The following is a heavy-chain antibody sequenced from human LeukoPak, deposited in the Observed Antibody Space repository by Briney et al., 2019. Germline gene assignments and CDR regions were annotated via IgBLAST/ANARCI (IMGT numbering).Heavy chain of an antibody. Sequence: SETLSLTCTVSGDSISSSGYYWGWIRQPPGKGLEWIASIYYSGGTYYNPSLKGRVTISVDTSKNQLSLKLSSLTAADTAVYYCARHEYSGSYYGLSWFDPWGQGTLVTVSS. CDR1: GDSISSSGYY. J-gene: IGHJ5*02. CDR3: ARHEYSGSYYGLSWFDP. CDR2: IYYSGGT. V-gene: IGHV4-39*01. D-gene: IGHD1-26*01.